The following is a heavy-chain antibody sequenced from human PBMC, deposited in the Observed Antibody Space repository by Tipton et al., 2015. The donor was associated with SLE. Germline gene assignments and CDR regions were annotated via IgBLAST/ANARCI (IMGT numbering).Heavy chain of an antibody. CDR1: GGSISSYY. J-gene: IGHJ2*01. Sequence: GLVKPSETLSLTCTDSGGSISSYYWSWIRQPPGKGLEWIGYIHHSGNMYYNPSLKSRVSMSVDTSQSQFSLKLSSVTAADTAVYYCARAYSNSLTRHWYFDLWGRGTLLTVSS. CDR2: IHHSGNM. V-gene: IGHV4-59*12. D-gene: IGHD6-6*01. CDR3: ARAYSNSLTRHWYFDL.